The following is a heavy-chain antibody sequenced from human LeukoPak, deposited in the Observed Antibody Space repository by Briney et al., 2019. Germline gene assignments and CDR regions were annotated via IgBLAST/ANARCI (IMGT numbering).Heavy chain of an antibody. CDR3: ARDDAGLVKHLDAFDL. D-gene: IGHD1-26*01. J-gene: IGHJ3*01. CDR2: ICNNGSNT. CDR1: GFIFSDYG. Sequence: QPGRSLRLSCAASGFIFSDYGMHWVRQAPGKGLEWVAVICNNGSNTYYGDSVKGLFTISRDDSKNTLYLQMNSLRADDTAVYYCARDDAGLVKHLDAFDLWGKGTMVTVAS. V-gene: IGHV3-33*01.